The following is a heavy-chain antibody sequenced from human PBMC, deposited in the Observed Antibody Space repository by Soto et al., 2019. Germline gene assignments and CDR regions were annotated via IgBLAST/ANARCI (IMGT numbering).Heavy chain of an antibody. D-gene: IGHD2-21*02. V-gene: IGHV3-23*01. CDR1: GFTFSSYA. J-gene: IGHJ4*02. CDR3: AKDQREHIVVVTAIPAY. CDR2: ISGSGGST. Sequence: EVQLLESGGGLVQPGGSLRLSCAASGFTFSSYAMSWVRQAPGKGLEWVSAISGSGGSTYYADSVKGRFTISRDNSKNTLYLQMNSLRAEDTAVYYCAKDQREHIVVVTAIPAYWGQGPLVTVSS.